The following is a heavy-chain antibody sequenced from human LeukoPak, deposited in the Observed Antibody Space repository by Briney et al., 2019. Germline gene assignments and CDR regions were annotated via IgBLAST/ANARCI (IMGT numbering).Heavy chain of an antibody. J-gene: IGHJ5*02. Sequence: GGSRRLAWAAAEFTLVSYWMRWVRQPPGRGLEWVANKKQVGSEKYYGDSVKRRFTISRDNHKNSLYLQMHSLRAEDTAVYYCARDDCSSISCYHNWFDPWRQGTLVTVSS. CDR1: EFTLVSYW. V-gene: IGHV3-7*01. D-gene: IGHD2-2*01. CDR2: KKQVGSEK. CDR3: ARDDCSSISCYHNWFDP.